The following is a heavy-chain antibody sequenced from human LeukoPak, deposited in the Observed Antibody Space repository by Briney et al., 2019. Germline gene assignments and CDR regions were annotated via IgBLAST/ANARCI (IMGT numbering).Heavy chain of an antibody. CDR2: INPNSGGT. Sequence: ASVKLSCKASGYTLTGYYMHWVRQAPGQGLEWMGRINPNSGGTNYAQKFQGRVTMTRDTSISTAYMELSRLRSDDTAVYYCARALTVGGSSGWYPDYWGQGTLVTVSS. J-gene: IGHJ4*02. CDR3: ARALTVGGSSGWYPDY. D-gene: IGHD6-19*01. V-gene: IGHV1-2*06. CDR1: GYTLTGYY.